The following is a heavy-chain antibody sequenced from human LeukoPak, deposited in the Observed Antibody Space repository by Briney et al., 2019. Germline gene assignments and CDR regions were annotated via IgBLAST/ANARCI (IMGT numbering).Heavy chain of an antibody. Sequence: PGGSLRLSCVASGSLISGSAMHWVRQVSGKGLQWIGRVRSKENDYATAYGASMEGRFTISRDDSKKTAYLHMNSMKTEDTAVYYCAWAGGTLLLLDYWGLGTLVTVSS. J-gene: IGHJ4*02. CDR3: AWAGGTLLLLDY. CDR1: GSLISGSA. V-gene: IGHV3-73*01. D-gene: IGHD1-7*01. CDR2: VRSKENDYAT.